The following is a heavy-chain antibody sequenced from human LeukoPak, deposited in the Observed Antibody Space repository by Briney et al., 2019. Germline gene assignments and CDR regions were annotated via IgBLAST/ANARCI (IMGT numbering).Heavy chain of an antibody. CDR3: TRLKPDYYDSSGYSNDAFDI. CDR2: IRSKANSYAT. V-gene: IGHV3-73*01. Sequence: SGGSLRLSCAASGFTFSGSAMHWVRQASGKGLEWVGRIRSKANSYATAYAASVKGRFTISRDDSKNTAYLQMNSLKTEDTAVYYCTRLKPDYYDSSGYSNDAFDIWGQGAMVTVSS. CDR1: GFTFSGSA. J-gene: IGHJ3*02. D-gene: IGHD3-22*01.